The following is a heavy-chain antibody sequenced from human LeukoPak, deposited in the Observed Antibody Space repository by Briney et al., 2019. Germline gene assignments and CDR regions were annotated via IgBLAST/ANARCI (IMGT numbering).Heavy chain of an antibody. J-gene: IGHJ4*02. CDR2: ISGSGGST. V-gene: IGHV3-23*01. CDR3: ARFCDGDCFLDY. CDR1: GFTFSSYA. Sequence: GGSLRLSCAASGFTFSSYAMSWVRQAPGKGLEWVSAISGSGGSTYYADSVKGRFTISRDNSKNTLYLQMNSLRAEDTAVYYCARFCDGDCFLDYWGQGTPVTVSS. D-gene: IGHD2-21*02.